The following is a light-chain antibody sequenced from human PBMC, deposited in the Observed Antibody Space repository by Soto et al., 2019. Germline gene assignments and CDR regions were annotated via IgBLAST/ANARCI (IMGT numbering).Light chain of an antibody. J-gene: IGKJ2*01. CDR2: DAS. Sequence: DIQMTQSPSTLSASVGDRVTITCRASPSISSWFAWYQQKPGKAPKLLIYDASSLESGVPSRFSGSGSWTEFTLTISSLQPDYVAAYYCQQYNSYPKYTFGQGTKLEIK. CDR3: QQYNSYPKYT. CDR1: PSISSW. V-gene: IGKV1-5*01.